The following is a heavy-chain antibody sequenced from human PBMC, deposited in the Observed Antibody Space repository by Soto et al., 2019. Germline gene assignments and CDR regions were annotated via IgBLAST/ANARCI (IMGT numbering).Heavy chain of an antibody. Sequence: GASVKVSCKASGYTFTSYAMHWVRQAPGQRLEWMGWINAGNGNTKYSQKFQGRVTITRDTSASTAYMELSSLRSEDTAVYYCARERSDYYDSSGYYFEFDXWGQGTLVTVSS. CDR2: INAGNGNT. J-gene: IGHJ5*02. CDR3: ARERSDYYDSSGYYFEFDX. CDR1: GYTFTSYA. V-gene: IGHV1-3*01. D-gene: IGHD3-22*01.